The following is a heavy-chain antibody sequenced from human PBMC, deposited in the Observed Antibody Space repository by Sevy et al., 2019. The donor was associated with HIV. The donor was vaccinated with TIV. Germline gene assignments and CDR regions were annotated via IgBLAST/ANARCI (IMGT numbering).Heavy chain of an antibody. V-gene: IGHV3-33*01. D-gene: IGHD3-16*01. CDR1: GFTFSSYG. Sequence: GGSLRLSCAASGFTFSSYGMHWVRQAPGKGLEWVAVIWYDGSNKYYADSVKGRFTITRDNSKNTLFLQMKSMRAEDTAVYYWARDEDDSDRPLDVGVSDYWGQGTLVTVSS. CDR2: IWYDGSNK. CDR3: ARDEDDSDRPLDVGVSDY. J-gene: IGHJ4*02.